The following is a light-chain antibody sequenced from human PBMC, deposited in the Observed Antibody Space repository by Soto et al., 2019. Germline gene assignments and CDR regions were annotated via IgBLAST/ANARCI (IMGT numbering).Light chain of an antibody. V-gene: IGLV2-23*02. CDR1: SSDVGSYNL. CDR2: EVS. CDR3: CSYAGSSTFLYV. J-gene: IGLJ1*01. Sequence: QSVLTQPASVSGSPGQSITISCTGTSSDVGSYNLVSWYQQHPGKAPELMIYEVSKRPSGVSNRFSGSKSGNTASLTISGLQAEDEADYYCCSYAGSSTFLYVFGTGTKVTVL.